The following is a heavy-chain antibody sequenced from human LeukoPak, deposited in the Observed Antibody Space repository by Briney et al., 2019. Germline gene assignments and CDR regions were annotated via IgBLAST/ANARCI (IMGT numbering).Heavy chain of an antibody. V-gene: IGHV1-69*04. CDR1: GGTFSSYA. Sequence: TVKVSCKASGGTFSSYAISWVRQAPGQGLEWMGRIIPILGIANYAQKFQGRVTITADKSTSTAYMELSSLRSEDTAVYYCARRHGSIAAAAQMGVWGQGTTVTVSS. CDR2: IIPILGIA. D-gene: IGHD6-13*01. CDR3: ARRHGSIAAAAQMGV. J-gene: IGHJ6*02.